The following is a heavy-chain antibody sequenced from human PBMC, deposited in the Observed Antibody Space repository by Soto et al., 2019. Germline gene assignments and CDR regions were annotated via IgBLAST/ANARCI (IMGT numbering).Heavy chain of an antibody. D-gene: IGHD5-12*01. CDR1: GGSISSGGYY. CDR2: IYYSGST. V-gene: IGHV4-31*03. CDR3: ARVRLEIRGYSGYDSGYYFDY. Sequence: QVQLQESGPGLVKPSQTLSLTCTVSGGSISSGGYYWSWIRQHPGKGLEWIGYIYYSGSTYYNPSLKSRVTISVDTSKNQFSLKLSSVTAADTAVYYCARVRLEIRGYSGYDSGYYFDYWGQGTLVTVSS. J-gene: IGHJ4*02.